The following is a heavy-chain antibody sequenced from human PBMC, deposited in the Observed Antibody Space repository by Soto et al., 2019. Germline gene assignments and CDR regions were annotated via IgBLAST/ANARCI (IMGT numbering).Heavy chain of an antibody. CDR1: GGTFSSYA. Sequence: SVKVSCKASGGTFSSYAISWVRQAPGQGLEWMGGIIPIFGTANYAQKFQGRVTITAGESTSTAYMELSSLRSEDTAVYYCARAAKEAAAFSRYYGMDVWGQGTTVTVSS. J-gene: IGHJ6*02. V-gene: IGHV1-69*13. CDR3: ARAAKEAAAFSRYYGMDV. D-gene: IGHD6-13*01. CDR2: IIPIFGTA.